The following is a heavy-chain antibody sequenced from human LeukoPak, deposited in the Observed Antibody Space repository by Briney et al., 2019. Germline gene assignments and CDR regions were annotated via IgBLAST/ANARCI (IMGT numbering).Heavy chain of an antibody. Sequence: GGSLRLSCAASGFTFDDYAMHWVRQAPGKGLEWVSLISGDGGSTYYADSVKGRFTISRDNSKNSLYLQMNSLRAEDTALYYCAKGRQGITIFGVLGPLDYWGQGTLVTVSS. J-gene: IGHJ4*02. V-gene: IGHV3-43*02. CDR2: ISGDGGST. CDR3: AKGRQGITIFGVLGPLDY. D-gene: IGHD3-3*01. CDR1: GFTFDDYA.